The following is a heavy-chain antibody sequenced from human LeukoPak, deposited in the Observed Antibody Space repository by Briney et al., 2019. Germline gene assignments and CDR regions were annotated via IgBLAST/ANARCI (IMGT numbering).Heavy chain of an antibody. CDR3: ARVLRKRSRYYYYMDV. D-gene: IGHD2/OR15-2a*01. CDR2: IYYSGST. CDR1: GGSISSYY. J-gene: IGHJ6*03. V-gene: IGHV4-59*01. Sequence: KTSETLSLTCTVSGGSISSYYWSWIRQPPGKGLEWIGYIYYSGSTNYKSSLKSRVTISVDTSKNQFSLKLSSVTAADTAVYYCARVLRKRSRYYYYMDVWGKGTTVTVSS.